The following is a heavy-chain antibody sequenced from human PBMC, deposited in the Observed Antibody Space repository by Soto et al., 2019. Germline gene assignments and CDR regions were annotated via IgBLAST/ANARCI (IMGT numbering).Heavy chain of an antibody. CDR1: GFSLSTSGVG. CDR3: ARRITGPPPHNWFDP. D-gene: IGHD1-20*01. V-gene: IGHV2-5*02. J-gene: IGHJ5*02. CDR2: IYCADDK. Sequence: QITLKESGPTLVKPTQTLTLTCTFSGFSLSTSGVGVGWIRHPPGKAREWLALIYCADDKRYSPSLKSRLTITKDTSKNQVVLTMTNMDPVDTATYYCARRITGPPPHNWFDPWGQGTLVTVSS.